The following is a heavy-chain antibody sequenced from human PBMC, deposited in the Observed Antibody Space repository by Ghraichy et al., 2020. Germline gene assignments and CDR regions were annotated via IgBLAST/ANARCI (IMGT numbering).Heavy chain of an antibody. CDR2: ISWNSESI. J-gene: IGHJ6*02. D-gene: IGHD3-10*01. CDR3: SKDTEGGGLGSMDV. V-gene: IGHV3-9*01. Sequence: SLNIFCAGSGFTFDDYAMHWVRQLPGRGLEWVAGISWNSESIDYADSVRGRFTISRDNANNSLFLQMNSLRPEDTALYFCSKDTEGGGLGSMDVWGRGTTVTVSS. CDR1: GFTFDDYA.